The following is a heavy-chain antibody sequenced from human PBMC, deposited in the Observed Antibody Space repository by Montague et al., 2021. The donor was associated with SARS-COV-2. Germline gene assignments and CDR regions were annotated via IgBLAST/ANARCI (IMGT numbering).Heavy chain of an antibody. CDR2: IWYDGSNK. CDR3: ARDSRGDSEHFDY. J-gene: IGHJ4*02. Sequence: SLRLSCAASGFTFRSYGMHWVRQAPGKGLEWVAVIWYDGSNKYYXDSXKGRFTISRDNSKNTLYLQMNSLRAEDTAVYYCARDSRGDSEHFDYWGQGTLVTVSS. V-gene: IGHV3-33*01. D-gene: IGHD3-10*01. CDR1: GFTFRSYG.